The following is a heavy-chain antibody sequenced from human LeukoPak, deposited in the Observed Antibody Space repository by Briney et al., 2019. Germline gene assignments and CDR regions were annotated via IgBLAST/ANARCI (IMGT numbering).Heavy chain of an antibody. Sequence: PGGSLRLSCAASGFTFSSYGMHWVRQAPGKGLEWVAVISYDGSNEYYADSVKGRFTISRDNSKNTLYLQMNSLRAEDTAVYYCAKDGAVAGPEYYFDYWGQGTLVTVSS. V-gene: IGHV3-30*18. CDR1: GFTFSSYG. J-gene: IGHJ4*02. D-gene: IGHD6-19*01. CDR2: ISYDGSNE. CDR3: AKDGAVAGPEYYFDY.